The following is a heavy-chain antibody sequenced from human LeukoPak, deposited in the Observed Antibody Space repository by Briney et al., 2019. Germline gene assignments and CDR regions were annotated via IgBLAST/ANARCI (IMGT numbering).Heavy chain of an antibody. Sequence: GGSLRLSCVASGFTFSDFSMGWIRQAPGKGLEWVANIKQDGSEKYYVDSVKGRFTISRDNAKNSLYLQMNSLRAEDTAVYYCAGYSSGWYRAFDIWGQGTMVTVSS. V-gene: IGHV3-7*01. CDR1: GFTFSDFS. J-gene: IGHJ3*02. CDR3: AGYSSGWYRAFDI. D-gene: IGHD6-19*01. CDR2: IKQDGSEK.